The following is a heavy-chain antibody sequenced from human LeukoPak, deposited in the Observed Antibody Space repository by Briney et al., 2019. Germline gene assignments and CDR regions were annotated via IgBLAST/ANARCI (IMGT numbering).Heavy chain of an antibody. CDR3: ARDQELKYSSGCLDY. Sequence: ASVKVSCKASGYTFTGYYMHWVRQAPGQGLEWMGWINPNSGGTNYAQKFQGRVTMTRDTSISTAYMELSRLGSDDTAVYYCARDQELKYSSGCLDYWGQGTLVTVSS. V-gene: IGHV1-2*02. CDR2: INPNSGGT. CDR1: GYTFTGYY. J-gene: IGHJ4*02. D-gene: IGHD6-19*01.